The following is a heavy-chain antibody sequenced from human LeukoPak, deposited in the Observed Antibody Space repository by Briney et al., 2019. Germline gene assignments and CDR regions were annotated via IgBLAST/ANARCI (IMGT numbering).Heavy chain of an antibody. CDR1: GGSISSYY. Sequence: SETLSLTCAVSGGSISSYYWSWIRQPPGKGLEWIGYIYYSGSTNYNPSLKSRVTISVDTSKNQFSLKLSSVTAADTAVYYCAKVAAAEGRYFDYWGQGTLVTVSS. J-gene: IGHJ4*02. V-gene: IGHV4-59*08. CDR2: IYYSGST. CDR3: AKVAAAEGRYFDY. D-gene: IGHD6-13*01.